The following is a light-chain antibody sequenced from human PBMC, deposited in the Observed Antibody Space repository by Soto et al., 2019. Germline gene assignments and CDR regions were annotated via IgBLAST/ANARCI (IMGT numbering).Light chain of an antibody. CDR2: DVS. CDR1: SSDVGSYNY. CDR3: CSYAGSFAWV. Sequence: QSALTQPRSVSGSPGQSVTISCTGTSSDVGSYNYVSWYQQHPGKVPKVMIYDVSKRPSGVPDRFSGSKSDNTASLTISGLQAEDEAEYYCCSYAGSFAWVFGGGTKLTVL. J-gene: IGLJ3*02. V-gene: IGLV2-11*01.